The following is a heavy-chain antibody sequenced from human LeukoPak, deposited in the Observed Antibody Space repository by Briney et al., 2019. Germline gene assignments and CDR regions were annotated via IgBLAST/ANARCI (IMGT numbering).Heavy chain of an antibody. J-gene: IGHJ6*02. D-gene: IGHD2-2*01. CDR3: ATPSVVVPAAMFYYYGMDV. CDR1: GYTLTELS. V-gene: IGHV1-24*01. Sequence: ASVKVSCKVSGYTLTELSMHWVRQAPGKGLEWMGGFDPEDGETIYAQKFQGRATMTEDTSTDTAYMELSSLRSEDTAVYYCATPSVVVPAAMFYYYGMDVWGQGTTVTVSS. CDR2: FDPEDGET.